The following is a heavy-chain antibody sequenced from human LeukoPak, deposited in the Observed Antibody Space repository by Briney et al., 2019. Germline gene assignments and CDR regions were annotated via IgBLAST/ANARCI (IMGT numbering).Heavy chain of an antibody. CDR1: GGSISSYY. J-gene: IGHJ6*03. CDR3: ARSGSSGSYPVYYYMDV. D-gene: IGHD3-10*01. Sequence: PSETLSLTCTVSGGSISSYYWSWIRQPAGKGLEWIGRIYTSGSTNYNPSLKSRVTMSVDTSKNQFSLKLSSVTAADTAVYYCARSGSSGSYPVYYYMDVWGKGTTVTVSS. V-gene: IGHV4-4*07. CDR2: IYTSGST.